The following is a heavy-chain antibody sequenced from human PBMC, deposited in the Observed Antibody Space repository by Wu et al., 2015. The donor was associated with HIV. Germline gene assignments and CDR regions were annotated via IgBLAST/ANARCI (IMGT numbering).Heavy chain of an antibody. CDR2: INPNSGGT. V-gene: IGHV1-2*02. CDR3: ARDRGPPTHIVVVTAPVNYYYGMDV. CDR1: GYTFTGYY. D-gene: IGHD2-21*02. J-gene: IGHJ6*02. Sequence: QVQLVQSGAEVKKPGASVKVSCKASGYTFTGYYMHWVRQAPGQGLEWMGWINPNSGGTNYAQKFQGRVTMTRDTSISTAYMELSRLRSDDTAVYYCARDRGPPTHIVVVTAPVNYYYGMDVWGQGTTVTVSS.